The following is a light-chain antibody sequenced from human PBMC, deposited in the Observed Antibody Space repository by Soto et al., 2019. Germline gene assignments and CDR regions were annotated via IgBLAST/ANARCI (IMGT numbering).Light chain of an antibody. V-gene: IGKV3-15*01. CDR2: GAS. J-gene: IGKJ2*01. CDR3: QQCNDWPHT. CDR1: QSVSSN. Sequence: EIVMTQSPATLSVSPGERATLSCRASQSVSSNLACYQQKPGQAPRLLIYGASTRATGIPARFSGRGSGTESTFTISSLQSEDGAVYYCQQCNDWPHTFGQGTKLEIK.